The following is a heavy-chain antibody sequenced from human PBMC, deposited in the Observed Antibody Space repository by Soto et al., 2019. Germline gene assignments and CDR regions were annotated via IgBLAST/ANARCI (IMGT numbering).Heavy chain of an antibody. CDR2: ISYDGSNK. Sequence: GGSLRLSCAASGFTFSSYGMHWVRQAPGKGLEWVAVISYDGSNKYYADSVKGRSTISRDNSKNTLYLQMNGLGAEDTAVYYCAKTTIFGVVISYFDYWGQGTLVTVSS. J-gene: IGHJ4*02. D-gene: IGHD3-3*01. V-gene: IGHV3-30*18. CDR1: GFTFSSYG. CDR3: AKTTIFGVVISYFDY.